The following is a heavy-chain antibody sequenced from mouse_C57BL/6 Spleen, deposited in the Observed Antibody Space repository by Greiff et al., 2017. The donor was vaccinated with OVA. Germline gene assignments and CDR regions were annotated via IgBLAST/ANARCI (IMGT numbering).Heavy chain of an antibody. CDR2: IHPNSGST. V-gene: IGHV1-64*01. J-gene: IGHJ2*01. CDR3: ARSSMITTWSDY. Sequence: QVQLQQPGAELVKPGASVKLSCKASGYTFTSYWMHWVKQRPGQGLEWIGMIHPNSGSTNYNEKFKSKATLTVDKSSSTAYMQLSSLTSEDSAVYYCARSSMITTWSDYWGQGTTLTVSS. D-gene: IGHD2-4*01. CDR1: GYTFTSYW.